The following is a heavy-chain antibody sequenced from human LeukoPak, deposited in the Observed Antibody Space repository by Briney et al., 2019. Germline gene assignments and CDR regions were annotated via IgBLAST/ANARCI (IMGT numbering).Heavy chain of an antibody. CDR1: GGSFSGYY. J-gene: IGHJ5*02. D-gene: IGHD6-6*01. Sequence: PSETLSLTCAVYGGSFSGYYWSWIRQPPGKGLEWIGEINHSGSTNYNPSLKSRVTISVDTSKNQFSLKPSSVTAADTAVYYCARGLYSSSSTLIWFDPWGQGTLVTVSS. V-gene: IGHV4-34*01. CDR2: INHSGST. CDR3: ARGLYSSSSTLIWFDP.